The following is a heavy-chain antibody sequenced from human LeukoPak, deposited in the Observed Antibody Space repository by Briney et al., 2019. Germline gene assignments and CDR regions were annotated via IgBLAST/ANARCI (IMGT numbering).Heavy chain of an antibody. D-gene: IGHD2-15*01. V-gene: IGHV3-30*02. CDR2: IRCDSTTK. CDR3: TKDRSQAPHWYFDL. J-gene: IGHJ2*01. Sequence: GGSLRLSCAASGFTFRNYGVDWVRQAPGKGLEWVAFIRCDSTTKYYADSVKGRFTISRDNSKNTLSLQMNSLRVEDTAVYYCTKDRSQAPHWYFDLWGRGTLVTVSS. CDR1: GFTFRNYG.